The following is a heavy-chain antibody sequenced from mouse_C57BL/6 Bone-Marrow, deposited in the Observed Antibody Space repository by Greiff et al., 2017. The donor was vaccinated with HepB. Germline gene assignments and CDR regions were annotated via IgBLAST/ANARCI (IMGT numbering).Heavy chain of an antibody. CDR1: GYTFTSYW. V-gene: IGHV1-69*01. D-gene: IGHD1-1*01. J-gene: IGHJ2*01. CDR2: IDPSDSYT. Sequence: QVQLQQPGAELVMPGASVKLSCKASGYTFTSYWMHWVKQRPGQGLEWIGEIDPSDSYTNYNQKFKGKSTLTVDKSSSTAYMQLSSLTSEDSAVYYCARGDYYSSRDYWGQGTTLTVSS. CDR3: ARGDYYSSRDY.